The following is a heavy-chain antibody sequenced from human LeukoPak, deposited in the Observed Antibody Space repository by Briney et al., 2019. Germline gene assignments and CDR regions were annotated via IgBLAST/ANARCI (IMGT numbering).Heavy chain of an antibody. Sequence: PGGSLRLSCAASGFTVSSSYMSWVRQAPGKGLEWVSLIYSGGSTYYADSVKGRFTISRDNSKNTLYLQMNSLRPEDTAVYYCAKGYNYAYEYWGQGTLVTVSS. CDR2: IYSGGST. V-gene: IGHV3-53*01. CDR3: AKGYNYAYEY. D-gene: IGHD5-18*01. J-gene: IGHJ4*02. CDR1: GFTVSSSY.